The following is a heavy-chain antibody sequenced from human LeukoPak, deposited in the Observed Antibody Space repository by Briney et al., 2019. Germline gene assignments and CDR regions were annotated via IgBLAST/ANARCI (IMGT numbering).Heavy chain of an antibody. V-gene: IGHV3-15*01. CDR2: IKSKTDGGTT. CDR3: TTDHGQWLVPHPHPSFDY. CDR1: GFTFSNAW. D-gene: IGHD6-19*01. Sequence: GGSLRLSCAASGFTFSNAWMSWVRQAPGKGLEWVGRIKSKTDGGTTDYAAPVKGRFTISRDDSKNTLYLQMNSLKTEDTAVYYCTTDHGQWLVPHPHPSFDYWGQGTLVTVSS. J-gene: IGHJ4*02.